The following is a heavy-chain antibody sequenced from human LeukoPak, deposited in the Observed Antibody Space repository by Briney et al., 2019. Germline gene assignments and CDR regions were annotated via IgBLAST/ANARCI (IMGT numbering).Heavy chain of an antibody. V-gene: IGHV3-21*01. J-gene: IGHJ4*02. Sequence: GGSLRLSCAASGFTFSSYSMNWVRQAPGKGLEWVSSISSSSYIYYADSVKGRFTISRDNAKNSLYLQMNSLRAEDTAVYYCAREPVVADFDYWGQETLVTVSS. CDR2: ISSSSYI. CDR1: GFTFSSYS. CDR3: AREPVVADFDY. D-gene: IGHD2-15*01.